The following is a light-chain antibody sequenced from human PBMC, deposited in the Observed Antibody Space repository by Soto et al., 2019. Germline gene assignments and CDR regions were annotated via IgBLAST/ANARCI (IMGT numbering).Light chain of an antibody. CDR1: TGAVTSGYY. Sequence: QAVVTQEPSLTVSPGGTVTLTCATSTGAVTSGYYPTWFQQKPGQAPRALIYSTKNKYSWTPARFSGSLLGGKAALTLSGVQPEDEADYYCLLYYGGQLGVFGGGTKLTVL. CDR2: STK. J-gene: IGLJ2*01. CDR3: LLYYGGQLGV. V-gene: IGLV7-43*01.